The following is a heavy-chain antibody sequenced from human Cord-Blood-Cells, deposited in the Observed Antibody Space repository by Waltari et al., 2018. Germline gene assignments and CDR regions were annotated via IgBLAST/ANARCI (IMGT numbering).Heavy chain of an antibody. CDR1: GFPFSSSG. CDR3: ARAGSSGWYYFDY. J-gene: IGHJ4*02. D-gene: IGHD6-19*01. V-gene: IGHV3-33*01. CDR2: IWYDGSNK. Sequence: QVQLVATGGGVVQPGRSLRLSCAAPGFPFSSSGITWACQAPGKGLEWVAVIWYDGSNKYYADSVKGRFTISRDNSKNTLYLQMNSLRAEDTAVYYCARAGSSGWYYFDYWGQGTLVTVSS.